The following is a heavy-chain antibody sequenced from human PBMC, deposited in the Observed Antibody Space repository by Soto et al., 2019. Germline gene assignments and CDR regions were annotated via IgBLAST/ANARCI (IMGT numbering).Heavy chain of an antibody. CDR1: GYTLTELS. CDR3: ASNMVRGVRGNWFDP. V-gene: IGHV1-24*01. CDR2: FDPEDGET. J-gene: IGHJ5*02. Sequence: ASVKVSCKVSGYTLTELSMHWVRQAPGKGLEWMGGFDPEDGETIYAQKFQGRVTKTEDTSTDTAYMELSSLGSEDTAVYYCASNMVRGVRGNWFDPWGQGTLVTVSS. D-gene: IGHD3-10*01.